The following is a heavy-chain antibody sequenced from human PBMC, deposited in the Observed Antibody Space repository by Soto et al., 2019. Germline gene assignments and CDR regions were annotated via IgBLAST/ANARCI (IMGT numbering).Heavy chain of an antibody. J-gene: IGHJ4*02. CDR3: AKGTLEYCTGIICYFFDD. CDR2: ITGGGGNT. V-gene: IGHV3-23*01. D-gene: IGHD2-8*02. CDR1: GFTFSSYA. Sequence: QPGGSLRLSCAASGFTFSSYAMSWVRLVPGKGLEWVATITGGGGNTHNADSVKGRYTISRDNSKNTLYLQMNSLRAEDTALYYCAKGTLEYCTGIICYFFDDWGQGALVTVSS.